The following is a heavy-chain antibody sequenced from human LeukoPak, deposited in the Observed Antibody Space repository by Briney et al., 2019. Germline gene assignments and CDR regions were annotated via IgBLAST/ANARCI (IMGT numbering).Heavy chain of an antibody. CDR2: INSDGSIT. D-gene: IGHD5-18*01. V-gene: IGHV3-74*01. Sequence: GSLRLSCAASGFTVSSNYMSWVRQAPGKGLVWVSHINSDGSITSYADSVKGRFTISRDNAKNTLYLQMNSLRAEVTAVYYCARDAVDTANAVWGQGTTVTVSS. J-gene: IGHJ6*02. CDR3: ARDAVDTANAV. CDR1: GFTVSSNY.